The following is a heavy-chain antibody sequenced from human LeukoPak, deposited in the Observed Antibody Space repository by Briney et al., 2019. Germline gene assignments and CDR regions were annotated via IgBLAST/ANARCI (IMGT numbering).Heavy chain of an antibody. Sequence: SEILSLTCTVFGGSISNYYWNWIRQPPGKGLEWIGYIHYSGSTKYNPSLKSRVLISLDTSKNQFSLKLGYVTAADTAMYYCARGYHDVLTGLYHWFDPWGQGTLVTVSS. V-gene: IGHV4-59*12. D-gene: IGHD3-9*01. CDR2: IHYSGST. J-gene: IGHJ5*02. CDR3: ARGYHDVLTGLYHWFDP. CDR1: GGSISNYY.